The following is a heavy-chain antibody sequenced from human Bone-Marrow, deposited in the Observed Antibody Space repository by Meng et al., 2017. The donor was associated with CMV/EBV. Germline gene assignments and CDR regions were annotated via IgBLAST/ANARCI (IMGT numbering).Heavy chain of an antibody. D-gene: IGHD3-3*01. CDR1: GFTFSSYS. CDR2: ISSSSSYI. Sequence: GESLKISCAASGFTFSSYSMNWVRQAPGKGLEWVSSISSSSSYIYYADSVKGRFTISRDNAKNSLYLQMNSLRAEDTAVYYCARNVLRFLEWLPYYYYYGMDVWGQGTTVTVSS. V-gene: IGHV3-21*01. J-gene: IGHJ6*02. CDR3: ARNVLRFLEWLPYYYYYGMDV.